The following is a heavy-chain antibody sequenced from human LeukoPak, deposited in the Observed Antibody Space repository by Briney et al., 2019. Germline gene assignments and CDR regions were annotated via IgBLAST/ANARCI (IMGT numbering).Heavy chain of an antibody. Sequence: SGTLPLTCAVSGVSISSSNWWSWVRQPPGKGLEWIGEIYHSGSTNYNPSLKSRVTISVDKSKNQFSLKLSSVTAADTAVYYCARISYDSSGVDAFDIWGQGTMVTVSS. CDR2: IYHSGST. V-gene: IGHV4-4*02. CDR3: ARISYDSSGVDAFDI. J-gene: IGHJ3*02. D-gene: IGHD3-22*01. CDR1: GVSISSSNW.